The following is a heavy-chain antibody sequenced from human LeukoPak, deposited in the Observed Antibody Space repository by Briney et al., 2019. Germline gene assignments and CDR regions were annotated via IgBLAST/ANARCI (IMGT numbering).Heavy chain of an antibody. CDR1: GGSISSSSYY. D-gene: IGHD3-10*01. CDR3: ARHHVPYYYGSGSYGADY. Sequence: SETLSLTCTVSGGSISSSSYYWGWIRQPPGKGLEWIGSIYYSGSTYYNPSLKSRVTISADTSKNQFSLKLSSVTAADTAVYYCARHHVPYYYGSGSYGADYWGQGTLVTVSS. CDR2: IYYSGST. V-gene: IGHV4-39*01. J-gene: IGHJ4*02.